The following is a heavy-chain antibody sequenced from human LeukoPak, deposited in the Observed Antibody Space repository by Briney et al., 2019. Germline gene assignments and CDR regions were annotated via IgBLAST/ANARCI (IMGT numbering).Heavy chain of an antibody. D-gene: IGHD1-7*01. V-gene: IGHV3-23*01. J-gene: IGHJ4*02. Sequence: PGGSLRLSCAASGFTFSSYAMSWVRQAPGKGLKGVSGISGSGGSTNYADSVKGRFTIARDNSKNTLYLQMNSLGAEDTAVYYCAKVAPYGNYPFHYWGQGTRVTVSS. CDR3: AKVAPYGNYPFHY. CDR1: GFTFSSYA. CDR2: ISGSGGST.